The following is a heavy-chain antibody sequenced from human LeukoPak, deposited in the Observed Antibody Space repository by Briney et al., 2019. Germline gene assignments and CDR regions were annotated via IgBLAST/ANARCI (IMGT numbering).Heavy chain of an antibody. D-gene: IGHD6-19*01. V-gene: IGHV4-39*01. CDR3: ARLAAVAGNFPYYYYGMDV. CDR1: GGSISSSSYY. CDR2: IYYSGST. Sequence: SETLSLTCTASGGSISSSSYYWGWIRQPPGKGLEWIGSIYYSGSTYYNPSLKSRVTISVDTSKNQFSLKLSSVTAADTAVYYCARLAAVAGNFPYYYYGMDVWGQGTTVTVSS. J-gene: IGHJ6*02.